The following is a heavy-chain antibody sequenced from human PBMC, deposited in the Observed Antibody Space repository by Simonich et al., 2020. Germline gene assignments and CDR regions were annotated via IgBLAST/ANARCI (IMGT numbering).Heavy chain of an antibody. CDR1: GYTFTSYD. Sequence: QVQLVQSGAEVKKPGASVKVSCKASGYTFTSYDINWVRQATGQGLEGMRWKKPNSGNTGYAQKCQGRVTITRNTSISTAYMELSSLRSEDTAVYYCARTYSGSYYYFDYWGQGTLVTVSS. CDR2: KKPNSGNT. D-gene: IGHD1-26*01. J-gene: IGHJ4*02. CDR3: ARTYSGSYYYFDY. V-gene: IGHV1-8*03.